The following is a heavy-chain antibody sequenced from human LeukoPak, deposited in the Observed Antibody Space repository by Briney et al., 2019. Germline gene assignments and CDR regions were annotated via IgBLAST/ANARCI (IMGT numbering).Heavy chain of an antibody. V-gene: IGHV4-30-2*01. CDR1: GGSISSGGYS. Sequence: SQTLSLTCAVSGGSISSGGYSWSWIRQPPGKGLEWIGYIYHSGSTYYNPSLKSRVTISVDGSKNQFSLKLSSVTAADTAVYYCARGAVTYAFDYWGQGTLVTVSS. CDR3: ARGAVTYAFDY. CDR2: IYHSGST. D-gene: IGHD4-17*01. J-gene: IGHJ4*02.